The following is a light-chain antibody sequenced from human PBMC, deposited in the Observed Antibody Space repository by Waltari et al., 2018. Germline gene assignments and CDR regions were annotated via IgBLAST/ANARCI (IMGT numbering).Light chain of an antibody. CDR1: SSNIKNNY. Sequence: QSVLTQPPSASGTPGQRVTISCSGSSSNIKNNYVYWYQQLPGTTPKLLIYRTNHPPPGFPDRFSGSKSGTSASLAISGLRSEDEADYYCAAWDDSLSGLYVFGTGTKVTVL. J-gene: IGLJ1*01. V-gene: IGLV1-47*01. CDR2: RTN. CDR3: AAWDDSLSGLYV.